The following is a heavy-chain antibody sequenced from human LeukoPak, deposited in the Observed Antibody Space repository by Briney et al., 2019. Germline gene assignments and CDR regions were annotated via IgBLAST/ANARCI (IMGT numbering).Heavy chain of an antibody. CDR1: GFIVSNYY. CDR3: TQYSTNIHY. D-gene: IGHD6-13*01. CDR2: LYSGGST. V-gene: IGHV3-66*01. J-gene: IGHJ4*02. Sequence: GGSLRLSCAASGFIVSNYYMTWVRQAPGKGLECVSILYSGGSTYYADSVRGRFTISRDNSKNTLYPQMNSLRAEDTAVYYCTQYSTNIHYWGQGTLVTVSS.